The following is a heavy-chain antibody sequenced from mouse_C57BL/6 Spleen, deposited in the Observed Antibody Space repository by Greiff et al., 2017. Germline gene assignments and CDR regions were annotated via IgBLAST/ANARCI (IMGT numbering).Heavy chain of an antibody. J-gene: IGHJ3*01. Sequence: SGAELVRPGASVKLSCTASGFNIKDYYMHWVKQRPEQGLEWIGRIDPEDGDTEYAPKFQGKATMTADTSSNAAYLQLSSLTSEDTAVYYCTTDYYGNYSAWFAYWGQGTLVTVSA. CDR3: TTDYYGNYSAWFAY. CDR1: GFNIKDYY. CDR2: IDPEDGDT. D-gene: IGHD2-1*01. V-gene: IGHV14-1*01.